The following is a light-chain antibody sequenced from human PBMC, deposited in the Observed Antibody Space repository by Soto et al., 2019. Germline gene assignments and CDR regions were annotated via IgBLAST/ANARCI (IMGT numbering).Light chain of an antibody. CDR1: QSVSSSY. J-gene: IGKJ5*01. V-gene: IGKV3-20*01. CDR3: HQYGISPPAT. CDR2: GAS. Sequence: EIVLTQSPGTLSLSPGERATLSCRASQSVSSSYLAWYQQKPGQAPRLLIYGASSRATGIPDRFSGSGSGADFTLIICRLEPEDFAVYYCHQYGISPPATFGQGTRLEIK.